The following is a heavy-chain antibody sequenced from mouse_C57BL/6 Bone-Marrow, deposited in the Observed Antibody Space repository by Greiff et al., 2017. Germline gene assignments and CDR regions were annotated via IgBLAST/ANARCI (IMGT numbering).Heavy chain of an antibody. CDR2: IYPGGGYT. V-gene: IGHV1-63*01. CDR1: GYTFTNYW. J-gene: IGHJ4*01. CDR3: ARRGKYSNYLYAMDY. D-gene: IGHD2-5*01. Sequence: VQLVESGAELVRPGTSVKMSCKASGYTFTNYWIGWAKQRPGHGLEWIGDIYPGGGYTNYNEKFKGKATLTAAKSSSTAYMQFSSLTSEDSAIYYCARRGKYSNYLYAMDYWGQGTSVTVSS.